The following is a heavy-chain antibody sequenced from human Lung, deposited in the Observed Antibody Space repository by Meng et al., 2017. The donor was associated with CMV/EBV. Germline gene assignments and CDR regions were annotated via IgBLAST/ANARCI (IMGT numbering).Heavy chain of an antibody. CDR3: VTDDLCSGGDCSVGY. V-gene: IGHV1-24*01. D-gene: IGHD2-21*02. CDR1: GYNIIELS. CDR2: FDPEDGET. Sequence: ASVXVSCKVSGYNIIELSMQWVRQAPGKGLEWMGGFDPEDGETIFAQKFQGRVRLTEDTSTNTAYMELRSLTSADTAVYYCVTDDLCSGGDCSVGYWGQGALVTVSS. J-gene: IGHJ4*02.